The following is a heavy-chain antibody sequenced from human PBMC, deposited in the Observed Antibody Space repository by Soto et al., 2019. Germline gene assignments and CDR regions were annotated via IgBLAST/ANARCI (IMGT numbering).Heavy chain of an antibody. CDR1: GFTFSSYG. J-gene: IGHJ6*03. CDR2: IWYDGSNK. V-gene: IGHV3-33*01. Sequence: GGSLRLSCAASGFTFSSYGMHWVRQAPGKGLEWVAVIWYDGSNKYYADSVKGRFTISRDNSKNTLYLQMNSLRAEDTAVYYCARVSLGVYYYYYMDVWGKGTTVTVSS. CDR3: ARVSLGVYYYYYMDV. D-gene: IGHD3-10*01.